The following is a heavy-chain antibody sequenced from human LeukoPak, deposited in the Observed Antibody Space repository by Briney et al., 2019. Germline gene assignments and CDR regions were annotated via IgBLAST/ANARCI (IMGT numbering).Heavy chain of an antibody. D-gene: IGHD3/OR15-3a*01. V-gene: IGHV3-48*03. J-gene: IGHJ3*02. CDR3: ARERTGTGDAFDI. CDR1: GYTFSNYE. Sequence: GGSLRLSCAASGYTFSNYEMNWVRQAPGKGLEWVSYISSSGSTIYDADSVKGRFSISRDNAENSLYLQMNSLRVEDTALYYCARERTGTGDAFDIWGQGTMVTVSS. CDR2: ISSSGSTI.